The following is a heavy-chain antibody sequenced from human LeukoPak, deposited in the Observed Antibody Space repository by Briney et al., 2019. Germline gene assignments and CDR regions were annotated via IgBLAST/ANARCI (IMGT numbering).Heavy chain of an antibody. J-gene: IGHJ4*02. CDR3: ARGWGSSGPRRLDY. V-gene: IGHV4-39*07. D-gene: IGHD6-19*01. Sequence: KASETLSLTCTVSGGSISSSSYYWGWIRQPPGKGLEWIGSIYYSGSTYYNPSLKSRVTISVDTSKNQFSLKLSSVTAADTAVYYCARGWGSSGPRRLDYWGQGTLVTVSS. CDR2: IYYSGST. CDR1: GGSISSSSYY.